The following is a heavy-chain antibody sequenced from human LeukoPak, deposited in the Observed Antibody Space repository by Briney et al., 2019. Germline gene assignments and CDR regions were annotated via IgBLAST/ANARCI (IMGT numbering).Heavy chain of an antibody. V-gene: IGHV4-59*01. D-gene: IGHD1-1*01. J-gene: IGHJ4*02. CDR1: GGSISSWY. Sequence: PSETLSLTCTVSGGSISSWYWNWIRQPPGKGLEWIGYIYSSGTTNYNPSLKSRVSISVDASKNQFSLKLVSVTAADTAIYYCARAAGLANSPAFDYWGQGTLVTVSS. CDR2: IYSSGTT. CDR3: ARAAGLANSPAFDY.